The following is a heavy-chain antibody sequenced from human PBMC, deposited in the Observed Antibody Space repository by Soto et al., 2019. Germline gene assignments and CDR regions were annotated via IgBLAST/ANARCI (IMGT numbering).Heavy chain of an antibody. Sequence: HPGGSLRLSCAASGFTFRNYGMNWVRQAPGKGLEWVSYIGIGSSTKYYADSVKGRFTISRDNAKNSLYLQMNSLRAEDTAVYYCARDQLYYNDISGRPLNAFDVWGQGTMVTGSS. J-gene: IGHJ3*01. CDR2: IGIGSSTK. V-gene: IGHV3-48*01. CDR3: ARDQLYYNDISGRPLNAFDV. CDR1: GFTFRNYG. D-gene: IGHD3-22*01.